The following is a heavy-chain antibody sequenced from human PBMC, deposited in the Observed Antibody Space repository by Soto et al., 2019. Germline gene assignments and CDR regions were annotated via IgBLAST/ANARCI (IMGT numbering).Heavy chain of an antibody. CDR1: GGTFSRYT. D-gene: IGHD1-7*01. V-gene: IGHV1-69*01. CDR2: IIPIFGAA. J-gene: IGHJ4*02. CDR3: AQDANGNYLAY. Sequence: QVQLVQSGAEVKKPGSSVKVSCKASGGTFSRYTISWVRQAPGQGLEWMGGIIPIFGAAKYAQKFQDRVTVTADESTSTAYMELSSLRSEDPAVYDCAQDANGNYLAYWGQGTLVTVSS.